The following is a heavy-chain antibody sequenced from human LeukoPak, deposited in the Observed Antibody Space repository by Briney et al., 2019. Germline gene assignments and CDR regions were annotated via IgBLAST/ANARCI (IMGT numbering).Heavy chain of an antibody. Sequence: GGSLRLSCAASGFTFSSYSMNWVRQAPGKGLEWVSSITSSSTYIYYADSVKGRFTISRDNSKNTLYLEVISLTAEDTAVYYCAKDDAWLRFGEWSQGTLVTVSS. CDR1: GFTFSSYS. V-gene: IGHV3-21*04. CDR2: ITSSSTYI. CDR3: AKDDAWLRFGE. J-gene: IGHJ4*02. D-gene: IGHD3-10*01.